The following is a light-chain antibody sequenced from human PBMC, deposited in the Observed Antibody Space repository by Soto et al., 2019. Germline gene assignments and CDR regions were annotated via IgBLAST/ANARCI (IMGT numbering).Light chain of an antibody. J-gene: IGLJ1*01. CDR3: CSYAGSSTPYV. V-gene: IGLV2-11*01. Sequence: QSVLTQPRSVSGSPGQSVTISCTGTSSDVGRYNYVSWYQQHPGKAPKVILYDVAERPSGVPNRFSGSKSGKTASLTISGLQGDDEADYYCCSYAGSSTPYVFGTGTKLTVL. CDR1: SSDVGRYNY. CDR2: DVA.